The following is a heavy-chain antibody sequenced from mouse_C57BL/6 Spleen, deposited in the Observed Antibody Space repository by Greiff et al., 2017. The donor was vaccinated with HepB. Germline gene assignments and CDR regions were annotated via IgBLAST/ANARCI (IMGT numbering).Heavy chain of an antibody. CDR2: IDPSDSYT. CDR1: GYTFTSYW. CDR3: ARRITGTNYAMDY. Sequence: QVQLQQPGAELVMPGASVKLSCKASGYTFTSYWMHWVKQRPGQGLEWIGEIDPSDSYTNYNQKFKGKSTLTVDKSSSTAYMQLSSLTSEDSAVYYCARRITGTNYAMDYWGQGTTVTVSS. D-gene: IGHD4-1*01. V-gene: IGHV1-69*01. J-gene: IGHJ4*01.